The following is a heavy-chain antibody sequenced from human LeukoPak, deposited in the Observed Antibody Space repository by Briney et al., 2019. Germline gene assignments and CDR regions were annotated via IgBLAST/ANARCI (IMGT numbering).Heavy chain of an antibody. D-gene: IGHD2-21*01. CDR1: GYTFTGYY. Sequence: GASVKVSCKASGYTFTGYYMHWVRQAPGQGLEWMGWINPNSGGTNYAQKFQGRVTMTRDTSISTAYMELSRLRSDDTAVYYCARDLAYGGGDCSNPYYYYYMDVWGKGTTVTVSS. J-gene: IGHJ6*03. V-gene: IGHV1-2*02. CDR3: ARDLAYGGGDCSNPYYYYYMDV. CDR2: INPNSGGT.